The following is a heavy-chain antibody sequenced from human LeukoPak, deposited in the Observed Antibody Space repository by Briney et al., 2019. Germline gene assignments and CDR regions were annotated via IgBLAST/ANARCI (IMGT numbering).Heavy chain of an antibody. CDR2: INPDSGGT. J-gene: IGHJ4*02. CDR1: GYIFTGYF. CDR3: SRADY. V-gene: IGHV1-2*02. Sequence: ASVKVSCKASGYIFTGYFMHWVRQAPGQGLEWMGWINPDSGGTNYAQNFQGRVTMTRDTSINTAYMELRTLRSDDTAVYYCSRADYWGQGTLVTVSS.